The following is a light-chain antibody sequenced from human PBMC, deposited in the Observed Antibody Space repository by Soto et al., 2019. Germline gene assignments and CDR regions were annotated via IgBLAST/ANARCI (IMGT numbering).Light chain of an antibody. CDR1: QSITIW. CDR3: QQYNSYPT. V-gene: IGKV1-5*03. J-gene: IGKJ1*01. Sequence: DSQMTQSRASRTASIEDSVTITCRASQSITIWLAWYQQKPGKAPKLLIYKASSLESGVPSRFSGSGSGTEFTLTISSLQPDDFATYYCQQYNSYPTFCQLTKV. CDR2: KAS.